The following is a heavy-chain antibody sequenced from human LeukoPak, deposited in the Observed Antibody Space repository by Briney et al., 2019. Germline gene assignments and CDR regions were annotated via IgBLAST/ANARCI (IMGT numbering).Heavy chain of an antibody. CDR3: ARDWGVVTAIRGMGAFDI. D-gene: IGHD2-21*02. Sequence: ASVKVSCKASGYTFTSYYMHWVRQAPGQGLEWMGLINPSGGSTSYAQKFQGRVTMTRDTSTSTVYMELSSLRSEDTAVYYCARDWGVVTAIRGMGAFDIWGQGTMVTVSS. J-gene: IGHJ3*02. CDR2: INPSGGST. CDR1: GYTFTSYY. V-gene: IGHV1-46*01.